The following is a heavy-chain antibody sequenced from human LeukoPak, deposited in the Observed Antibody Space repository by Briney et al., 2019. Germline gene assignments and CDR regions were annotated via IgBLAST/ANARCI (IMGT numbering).Heavy chain of an antibody. CDR1: GGSISNTNYY. V-gene: IGHV4-39*01. CDR2: IYYSGNT. D-gene: IGHD4-11*01. J-gene: IGHJ4*02. CDR3: ARVYSNYVGPYYFDY. Sequence: SETLSLTCTVSGGSISNTNYYWGWIRQPPGKGLEWIGNIYYSGNTYYNSSLKSRVTISVDTSKNQFSLKLSSVTAADTAVYYCARVYSNYVGPYYFDYWGQGTLVTVSS.